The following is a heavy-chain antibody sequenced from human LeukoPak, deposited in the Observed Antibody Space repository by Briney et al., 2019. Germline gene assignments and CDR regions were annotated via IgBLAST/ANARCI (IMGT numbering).Heavy chain of an antibody. CDR2: IKQDGSEK. V-gene: IGHV3-7*04. CDR1: GFTFSSYW. J-gene: IGHJ3*02. Sequence: PGGSLRLSCAASGFTFSSYWMSWVRQAPGKGLEWVANIKQDGSEKYYVDSVKGRFTISRDNAKNSLYLQMNSLRAEDTAVYYCARAPHAYYDFWSGYYRVGAFDIWGQGTMVTVSS. CDR3: ARAPHAYYDFWSGYYRVGAFDI. D-gene: IGHD3-3*01.